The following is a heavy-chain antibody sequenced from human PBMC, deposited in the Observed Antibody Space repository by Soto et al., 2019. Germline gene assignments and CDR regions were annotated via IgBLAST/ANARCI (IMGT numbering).Heavy chain of an antibody. CDR1: GFTFSNHW. CDR2: ISSDGSVA. Sequence: GGSLRLSCAASGFTFSNHWIHWVRQAPGKGLVWVSRISSDGSVATYADSVKGRFTISRDNAKNTLYLQMNSLRAEDTAVYYCANSVANTRNGLDIWSQGTMVTVSS. J-gene: IGHJ3*02. CDR3: ANSVANTRNGLDI. D-gene: IGHD5-12*01. V-gene: IGHV3-74*01.